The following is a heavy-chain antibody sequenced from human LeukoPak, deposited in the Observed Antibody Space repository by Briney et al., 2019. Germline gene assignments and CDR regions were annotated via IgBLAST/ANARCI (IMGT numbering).Heavy chain of an antibody. Sequence: GESLQISCQGSGSTFTNYYMHWVRQAPGQGLEWMGIINPRGGSTSYAQKFQSRVTMTRDTSTNTVYMDLSSLRSEDTAVYYCAREIGPIQLHLWRSAFDYWGQGTLVTVSS. D-gene: IGHD5-18*01. J-gene: IGHJ4*02. CDR2: INPRGGST. CDR3: AREIGPIQLHLWRSAFDY. V-gene: IGHV1-46*01. CDR1: GSTFTNYY.